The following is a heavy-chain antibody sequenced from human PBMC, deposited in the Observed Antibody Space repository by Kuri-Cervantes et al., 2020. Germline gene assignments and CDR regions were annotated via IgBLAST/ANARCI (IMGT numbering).Heavy chain of an antibody. CDR1: GFTFSSYA. D-gene: IGHD4-23*01. CDR3: ARALTVVTGNYYYYYGMDV. J-gene: IGHJ6*02. CDR2: ISSSSSYI. Sequence: GESLKISCAASGFTFSSYAMSWVRQAPGKGLEWVSSISSSSSYIYYADSVKGRFTISRDNAKNSLYLQMNSLRAEDTAVYYCARALTVVTGNYYYYYGMDVWGQGITVTVSS. V-gene: IGHV3-21*04.